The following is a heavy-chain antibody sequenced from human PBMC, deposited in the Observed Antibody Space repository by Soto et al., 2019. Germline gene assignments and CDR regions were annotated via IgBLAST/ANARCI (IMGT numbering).Heavy chain of an antibody. CDR2: TRSKVNNYAT. CDR3: TRHLSDY. CDR1: GFTFSDAA. V-gene: IGHV3-73*02. Sequence: EVQLVESGGGLVQPGGSLKLSCAVSGFTFSDAAIHWVRQASGKGLEWVGRTRSKVNNYATAYAASVKGRFTISRDDSKNTAYLQMNSLKTEDTAVYYCTRHLSDYWGQRTLVTVSS. J-gene: IGHJ4*02.